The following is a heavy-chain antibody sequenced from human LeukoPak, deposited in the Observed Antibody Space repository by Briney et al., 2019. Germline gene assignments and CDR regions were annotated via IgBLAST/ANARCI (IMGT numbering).Heavy chain of an antibody. CDR1: GGSISSYY. CDR2: IYTSGST. V-gene: IGHV4-4*07. D-gene: IGHD4-17*01. Sequence: PSETLCLTCTVSGGSISSYYWSWIRQPAGKGLEWIGRIYTSGSTNYNPSLKSRVTMSVDTSKNQFSLKLSSVTAADTAVYYCARDWRYGDYDYLDYWGQGTLVTVSS. J-gene: IGHJ4*02. CDR3: ARDWRYGDYDYLDY.